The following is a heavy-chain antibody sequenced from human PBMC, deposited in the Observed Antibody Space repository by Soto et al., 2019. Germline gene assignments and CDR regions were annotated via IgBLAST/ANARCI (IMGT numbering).Heavy chain of an antibody. D-gene: IGHD1-1*01. CDR2: TYYRSKWNN. CDR1: GNNVSTNSAG. V-gene: IGHV6-1*01. J-gene: IGHJ4*02. Sequence: SLTCVISGNNVSTNSAGWNWTRQSPSRGLEWLGRTYYRSKWNNDYAASVKGRITVNPDTSKNQFSLQLNSVTPEDTGVYYCARNSWNAPPAFDFWGQGIQVTVSS. CDR3: ARNSWNAPPAFDF.